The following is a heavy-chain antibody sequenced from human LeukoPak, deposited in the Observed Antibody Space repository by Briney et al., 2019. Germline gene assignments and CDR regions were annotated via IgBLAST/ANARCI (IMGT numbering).Heavy chain of an antibody. V-gene: IGHV4-34*01. CDR3: ARARAHLKYDYDSSGYYYFDY. CDR2: INHSGST. D-gene: IGHD3-22*01. J-gene: IGHJ4*02. Sequence: AETLSLTCAVYGGSFSGYYWSWIRQPPGKGLEWIGEINHSGSTNYNPSLKSRVTISVDTSKNQFSLNLSSVTSPDTPASYSARARAHLKYDYDSSGYYYFDYWGQGTLVTVSS. CDR1: GGSFSGYY.